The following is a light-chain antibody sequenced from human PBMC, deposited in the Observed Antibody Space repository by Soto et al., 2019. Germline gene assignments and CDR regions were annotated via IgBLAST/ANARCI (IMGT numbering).Light chain of an antibody. CDR3: HQSYSTPPGT. CDR2: ATS. Sequence: DIQMTQSPSSLSASVGDRVTITCRASQSISTYLLWYQQKPGKAPKLLIYATSSLQSGVPSRFSGSGSGTAFTLTISSLHPEDFSTYYCHQSYSTPPGTFGQGTKVEIK. CDR1: QSISTY. V-gene: IGKV1-39*01. J-gene: IGKJ1*01.